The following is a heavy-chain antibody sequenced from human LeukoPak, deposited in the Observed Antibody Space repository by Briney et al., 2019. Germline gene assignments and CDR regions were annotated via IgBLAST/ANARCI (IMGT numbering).Heavy chain of an antibody. D-gene: IGHD2-8*01. CDR3: ARVYLERLTAGYFDH. CDR2: ISDDGRHN. CDR1: GFTFSTYA. J-gene: IGHJ4*02. V-gene: IGHV3-30*04. Sequence: GGSLRLSCAASGFTFSTYAMNWVRQAPGKGLEWVAVISDDGRHNYYADSVKGRFTISRDNSKSTLYLQMNSLRDDDSAAYFCARVYLERLTAGYFDHWGQGTQVTVSP.